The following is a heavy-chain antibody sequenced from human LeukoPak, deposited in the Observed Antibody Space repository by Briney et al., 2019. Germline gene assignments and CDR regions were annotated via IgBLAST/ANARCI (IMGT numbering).Heavy chain of an antibody. J-gene: IGHJ4*02. V-gene: IGHV3-23*01. CDR2: FSGSGGGT. Sequence: GGTPRLSCAASGFTVSSYGMTWVRQAPGKGLEWVSSFSGSGGGTYYADSVKGRFTISRDNSKNTLYLQMNSLRAEDTAVYYCAEDRHYMSSWYGAGDSWGQGTLVTVSS. CDR1: GFTVSSYG. D-gene: IGHD6-13*01. CDR3: AEDRHYMSSWYGAGDS.